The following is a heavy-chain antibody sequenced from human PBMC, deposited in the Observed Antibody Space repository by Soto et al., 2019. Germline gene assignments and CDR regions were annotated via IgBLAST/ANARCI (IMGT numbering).Heavy chain of an antibody. J-gene: IGHJ3*02. V-gene: IGHV3-23*01. CDR1: GFTFSSYA. D-gene: IGHD1-26*01. Sequence: EVQLLESGGGLVQPGGSLRLSCAASGFTFSSYAMSWVRQAPGKGLEWVSAISGSGGSTYYADSVKGRFTISRDNSKNTLYLQMNSLKTEDTAVYYCTTETPPPWEPPNRGAAFDIWGQGTMVTVSS. CDR2: ISGSGGST. CDR3: TTETPPPWEPPNRGAAFDI.